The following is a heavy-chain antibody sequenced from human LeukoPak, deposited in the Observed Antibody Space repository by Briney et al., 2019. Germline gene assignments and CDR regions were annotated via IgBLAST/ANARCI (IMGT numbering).Heavy chain of an antibody. CDR1: GGTFSSYA. CDR3: AREWLTGGYEDY. CDR2: IIPILGIA. V-gene: IGHV1-69*04. Sequence: ASVKVSCKASGGTFSSYAISWVRQAPGQGLEWMGRIIPILGIANYAQKFQGRVTITADKSTSTAYMELSSLRSEDMAVYYCAREWLTGGYEDYWGQGTLVTVSS. J-gene: IGHJ4*02. D-gene: IGHD7-27*01.